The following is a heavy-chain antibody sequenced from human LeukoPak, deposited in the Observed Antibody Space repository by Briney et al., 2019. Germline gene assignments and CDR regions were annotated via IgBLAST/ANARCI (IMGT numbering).Heavy chain of an antibody. CDR3: ARDQDWGSFDI. V-gene: IGHV3-30*04. D-gene: IGHD7-27*01. J-gene: IGHJ3*02. Sequence: GGSLRLSCAASGFTFRRYDMHWVRQAPGKGLEWVAVISYDGSNKYYADSVKGRFTISRDNSKNTMYLQMSSLRAEDTAIYYCARDQDWGSFDIWGQGTMVTVSS. CDR2: ISYDGSNK. CDR1: GFTFRRYD.